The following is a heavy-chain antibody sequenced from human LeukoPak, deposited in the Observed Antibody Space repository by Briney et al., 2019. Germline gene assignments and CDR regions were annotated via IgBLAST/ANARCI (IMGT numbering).Heavy chain of an antibody. V-gene: IGHV3-30-3*01. CDR3: ARDKGFWSGYYYYYMDV. D-gene: IGHD3-3*01. J-gene: IGHJ6*03. Sequence: PGGSLRLSCAASGFTFSSYAMHWVRQAPGKGLEWVAVISYDGSNKYYADSVKGRFTISRDNSKNTLYLQMNSLRAEDTAVYYCARDKGFWSGYYYYYMDVWGKGTTVTVSS. CDR2: ISYDGSNK. CDR1: GFTFSSYA.